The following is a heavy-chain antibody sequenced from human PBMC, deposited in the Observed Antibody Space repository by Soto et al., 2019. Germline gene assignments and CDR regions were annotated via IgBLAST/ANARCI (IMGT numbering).Heavy chain of an antibody. CDR2: ISTSSSYI. J-gene: IGHJ5*02. CDR3: ARAVHDYVSLGFDA. D-gene: IGHD3-16*01. CDR1: GFTFSSYS. V-gene: IGHV3-21*01. Sequence: EVQLVESGGGLVKPGGSLRLSCAASGFTFSSYSMNWVRQAPGKGLEWVSSISTSSSYIYYADSMKGRFTISRDNDKNSLYLLMNSLRAEDTAVYYCARAVHDYVSLGFDAWGQGTLVTVSS.